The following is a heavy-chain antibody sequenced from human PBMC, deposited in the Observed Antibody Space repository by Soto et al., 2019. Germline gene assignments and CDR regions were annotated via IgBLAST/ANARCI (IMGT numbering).Heavy chain of an antibody. Sequence: SETLSLTCTVSGGSISSSSYYWGWIRQPPGKGLEWIGSIYYSGSTYYNPSLKSRVTISVDTSKNQFSLKLSSVTAADTAVYYCARAHSKRGEYFDYWGQGTLVTVSS. CDR1: GGSISSSSYY. CDR2: IYYSGST. D-gene: IGHD3-16*01. V-gene: IGHV4-39*01. J-gene: IGHJ4*02. CDR3: ARAHSKRGEYFDY.